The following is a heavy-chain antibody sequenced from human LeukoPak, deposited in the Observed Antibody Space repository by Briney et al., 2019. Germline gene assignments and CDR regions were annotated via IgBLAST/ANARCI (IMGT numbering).Heavy chain of an antibody. CDR1: GFTFSSYW. CDR2: IKQDGSEK. J-gene: IGHJ4*02. Sequence: GGSLTLSCAASGFTFSSYWMSWVRQAPGKGLEWVANIKQDGSEKYYVDSVKGRFTISRDNAKNSLYLQMNSLRAEDTAVYYCARVWFGELLLEEYFDYWGQGTLVTVSS. V-gene: IGHV3-7*01. D-gene: IGHD3-10*01. CDR3: ARVWFGELLLEEYFDY.